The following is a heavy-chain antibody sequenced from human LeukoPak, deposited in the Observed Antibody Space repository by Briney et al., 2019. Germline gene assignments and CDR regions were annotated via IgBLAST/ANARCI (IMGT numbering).Heavy chain of an antibody. J-gene: IGHJ5*02. CDR2: IYTSGST. CDR1: GGSISSYY. V-gene: IGHV4-4*07. Sequence: SETLSLTCTVSGGSISSYYWSWIRQPAGKGLEWIGRIYTSGSTNYNPSLKSRVTMSVDTSKNQFSLKLSSVTAADTAVYYCARGSLDILTERINNWFDPWGQGTLVTVSS. CDR3: ARGSLDILTERINNWFDP. D-gene: IGHD3-9*01.